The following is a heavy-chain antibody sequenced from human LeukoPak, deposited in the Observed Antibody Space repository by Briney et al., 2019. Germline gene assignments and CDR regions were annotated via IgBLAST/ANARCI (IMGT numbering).Heavy chain of an antibody. CDR2: ISFSSATI. J-gene: IGHJ3*02. CDR3: ARDTHYYGSGSPAFDI. Sequence: PGGSLRLSCEASGFTFTSYSMNWVRRAPGKGLEWVSYISFSSATIHYADSVKGRFTVSRDNAKNSLYLQMNSLRAEDTALYYCARDTHYYGSGSPAFDIWGQGTMVTVSS. V-gene: IGHV3-48*01. D-gene: IGHD3-10*01. CDR1: GFTFTSYS.